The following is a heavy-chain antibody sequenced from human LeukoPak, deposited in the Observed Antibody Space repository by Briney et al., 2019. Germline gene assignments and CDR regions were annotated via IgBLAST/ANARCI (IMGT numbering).Heavy chain of an antibody. D-gene: IGHD3-3*01. V-gene: IGHV4-59*01. CDR1: GGSISSYY. CDR2: IYYSGTT. CDR3: ARVGMINDLWSGHDH. Sequence: SETLSLTCTVSGGSISSYYWSWLRQPPGKGLEWIGYIYYSGTTNYNPSLTSRVTISVDTSKNQFSLKLSSVTAADTAVYYCARVGMINDLWSGHDHWGQATLVTVSS. J-gene: IGHJ5*02.